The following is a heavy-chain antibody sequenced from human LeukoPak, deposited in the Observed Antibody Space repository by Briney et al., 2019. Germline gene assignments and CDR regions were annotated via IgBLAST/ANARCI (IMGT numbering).Heavy chain of an antibody. V-gene: IGHV3-43*02. CDR1: GFTFDDYA. Sequence: RSGGSLRLSCAASGFTFDDYAMHWVRQAPGKGLEWVSLISGDGGSTYYADPVKGRFTISRDNSKNSLYLQMNSLRTEDTALYYCAKDWNGDYVIDYWGQGTLVTVSS. CDR2: ISGDGGST. J-gene: IGHJ4*02. CDR3: AKDWNGDYVIDY. D-gene: IGHD4-17*01.